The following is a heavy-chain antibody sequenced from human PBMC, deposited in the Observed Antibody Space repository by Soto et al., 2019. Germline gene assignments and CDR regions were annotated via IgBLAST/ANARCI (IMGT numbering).Heavy chain of an antibody. V-gene: IGHV1-2*04. CDR2: INPNSGGT. Sequence: ASVKVSCKASGYTFTGYYMHWVRQAPGQGLEWMGWINPNSGGTNYAQKFQGWVTMTRDTSISTAYMELSRLRSDDTAVYYCARGRGEGIVVVVAAKLAASDIWGQGTMVTVSS. D-gene: IGHD2-15*01. CDR3: ARGRGEGIVVVVAAKLAASDI. J-gene: IGHJ3*02. CDR1: GYTFTGYY.